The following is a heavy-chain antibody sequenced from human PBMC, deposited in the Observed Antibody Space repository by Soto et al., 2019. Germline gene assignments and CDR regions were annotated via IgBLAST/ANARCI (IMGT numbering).Heavy chain of an antibody. CDR2: ISDSGST. Sequence: SETLSLTCSVSGASIGSVDDYWTWIRQSPGKGLEWIGYISDSGSTFYNPSLRSRLTIALDTSKNHFSLKLNSVTAADTAVYYCAKYQTPEFHXWGQGILFTVSX. CDR1: GASIGSVDDY. V-gene: IGHV4-30-4*02. D-gene: IGHD2-2*01. J-gene: IGHJ5*02. CDR3: AKYQTPEFHX.